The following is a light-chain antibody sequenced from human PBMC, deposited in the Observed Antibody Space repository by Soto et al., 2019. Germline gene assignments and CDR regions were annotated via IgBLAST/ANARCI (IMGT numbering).Light chain of an antibody. CDR3: QQYNSWPLT. J-gene: IGKJ4*01. V-gene: IGKV3-15*01. CDR2: GAS. Sequence: EIVMTQSPATLSVSPGERATLSCRASQSVSSNLAWYQQKPGQAPRLLIYGASTRATGIPAGFSGSGSGTEFTLTISSLQSEDFAVYYCQQYNSWPLTFGGRTKVEIK. CDR1: QSVSSN.